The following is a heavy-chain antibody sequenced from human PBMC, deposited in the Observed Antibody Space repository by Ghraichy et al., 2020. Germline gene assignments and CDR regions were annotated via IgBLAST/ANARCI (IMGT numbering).Heavy chain of an antibody. Sequence: SETLSLTCTVSGGSISSSSYYWGWIRQPPGKGLEWIGSIYYSGSTYYNPSLKSRVTISVDTSKNQFSLKLSSVTAADTAVYYCARSQGYCSSTSCFRYFQHWGQGTLVTVSS. D-gene: IGHD2-2*01. CDR3: ARSQGYCSSTSCFRYFQH. J-gene: IGHJ1*01. V-gene: IGHV4-39*07. CDR1: GGSISSSSYY. CDR2: IYYSGST.